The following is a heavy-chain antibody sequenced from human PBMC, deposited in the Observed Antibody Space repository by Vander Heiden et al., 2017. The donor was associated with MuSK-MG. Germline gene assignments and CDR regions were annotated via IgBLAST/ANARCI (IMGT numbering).Heavy chain of an antibody. Sequence: QVQLVESGGGVAQPGRSLRLYCAASGFHFSSYAMHWVRQDPGKGLEWVAVISYDGSNKYYADSVKGRFTISRDNSKNTLYLQMNSLRAEDTAVYYCAREPTGYYYYGMDVWGQGTTVTVSS. CDR3: AREPTGYYYYGMDV. V-gene: IGHV3-30*04. CDR1: GFHFSSYA. J-gene: IGHJ6*02. CDR2: ISYDGSNK.